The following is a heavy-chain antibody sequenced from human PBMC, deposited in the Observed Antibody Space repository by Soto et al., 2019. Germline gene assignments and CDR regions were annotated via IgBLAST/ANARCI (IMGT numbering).Heavy chain of an antibody. CDR2: INHSGST. J-gene: IGHJ5*02. Sequence: SETLSLTCAVYGGSFSGYYWCWIRQPPGKGLEWIGEINHSGSTNYNPSLKSRVTISVDTSKNQFSLKLSSVTAADTAVYYCASTLYDFWSGYYNWFDPWGQGTLVTVSS. D-gene: IGHD3-3*01. CDR3: ASTLYDFWSGYYNWFDP. V-gene: IGHV4-34*01. CDR1: GGSFSGYY.